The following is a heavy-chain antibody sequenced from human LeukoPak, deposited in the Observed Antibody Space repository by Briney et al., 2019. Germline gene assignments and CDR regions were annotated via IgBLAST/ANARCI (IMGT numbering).Heavy chain of an antibody. J-gene: IGHJ4*02. CDR3: ARAIEGVTSYFDY. CDR2: IYHSGST. V-gene: IGHV4-30-2*01. CDR1: GGSISSGGYY. Sequence: SQTLSLTCTVSGGSISSGGYYWSWIRQPPGKGLEWIGYIYHSGSTYYNPSLKSRVTISVDRSKNQFSLKLSSVTAADTAVYYCARAIEGVTSYFDYWGQGTLVTVSS. D-gene: IGHD4-11*01.